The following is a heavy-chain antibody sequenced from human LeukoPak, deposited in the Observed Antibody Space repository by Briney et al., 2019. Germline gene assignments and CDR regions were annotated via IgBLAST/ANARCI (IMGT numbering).Heavy chain of an antibody. V-gene: IGHV3-20*04. CDR1: GFTFDDYG. CDR2: INWNGGST. CDR3: AKEEDYYGDYVPWFDP. J-gene: IGHJ5*02. Sequence: GGSLRLSCAASGFTFDDYGMSWVRQAPGKGLGWVSGINWNGGSTGYADSVKGRFTISRDNSKNTLYLQMNSLRAEDTAVYYCAKEEDYYGDYVPWFDPWGQGTLVTVSS. D-gene: IGHD4-17*01.